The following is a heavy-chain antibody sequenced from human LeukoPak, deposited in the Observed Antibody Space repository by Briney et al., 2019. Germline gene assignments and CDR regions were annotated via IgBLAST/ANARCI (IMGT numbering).Heavy chain of an antibody. J-gene: IGHJ4*03. CDR1: GGSFSRYY. CDR3: ARVATISETGYFDF. CDR2: IDHRGDT. Sequence: PSETLSLTCAVYGGSFSRYYWSWIRQSPGKGLEWIAEIDHRGDTNYNPSVKSRVTISVDTSKNQFSLKVRSLSAADTAVYYYARVATISETGYFDFWGQGTLVTVSS. D-gene: IGHD5-24*01. V-gene: IGHV4-34*01.